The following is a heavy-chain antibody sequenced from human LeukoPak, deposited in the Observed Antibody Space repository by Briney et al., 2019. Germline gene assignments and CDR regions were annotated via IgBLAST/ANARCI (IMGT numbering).Heavy chain of an antibody. CDR1: GGSISSSSYY. D-gene: IGHD3-3*01. J-gene: IGHJ4*02. CDR3: ARWGDSESGYWSVGFDY. V-gene: IGHV4-39*01. Sequence: DPSETLSLTCTVSGGSISSSSYYWGWIRQPPGKGLEWIGSIYYSGSTYYNPSLKSRVTISVDTSKNQFSLKLSSVTAADTAVYYCARWGDSESGYWSVGFDYWGQGTLVTVSS. CDR2: IYYSGST.